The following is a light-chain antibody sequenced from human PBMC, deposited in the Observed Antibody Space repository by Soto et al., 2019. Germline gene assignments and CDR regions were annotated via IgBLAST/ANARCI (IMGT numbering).Light chain of an antibody. Sequence: QSVLTQPPSVSGAPGQRVTISCTGSSSNIGAGYDVHWYQQLPGTAPKLLIYGSTNRPSGVPDRFSGSKSGTSASLAITGLLAEDEADYYCQSYDNSLSAHVVFGGGTKLTVL. CDR3: QSYDNSLSAHVV. V-gene: IGLV1-40*01. CDR1: SSNIGAGYD. CDR2: GST. J-gene: IGLJ2*01.